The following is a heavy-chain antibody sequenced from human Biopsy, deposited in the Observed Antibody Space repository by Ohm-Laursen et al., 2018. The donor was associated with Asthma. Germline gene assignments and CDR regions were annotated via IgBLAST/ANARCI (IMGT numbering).Heavy chain of an antibody. V-gene: IGHV3-11*01. Sequence: SLRLSCAASGFTFSDYYMSWIRQAPGKGLACVSYISTGGTTINYADSVKGRFTISRDNAENSLYLQLNSLRAGDTAVYYCARARSGNYFDYWGQGTLVTVSS. CDR3: ARARSGNYFDY. CDR1: GFTFSDYY. D-gene: IGHD5-12*01. CDR2: ISTGGTTI. J-gene: IGHJ4*02.